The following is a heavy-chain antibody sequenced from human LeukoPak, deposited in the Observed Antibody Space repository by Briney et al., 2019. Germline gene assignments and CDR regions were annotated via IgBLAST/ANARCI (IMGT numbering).Heavy chain of an antibody. D-gene: IGHD6-25*01. V-gene: IGHV4-39*01. CDR3: ARQRNDHSSAPVYGYMDV. Sequence: PSETLSLTCTVSGGSISSWNYFWGWVRQPPGKGLEWIGSIYYSGSTYYSPSLKSRVTISVHTPKNQFSLKLSSVTAADTAMYYCARQRNDHSSAPVYGYMDVWGKGSPVTVSS. CDR2: IYYSGST. CDR1: GGSISSWNYF. J-gene: IGHJ6*03.